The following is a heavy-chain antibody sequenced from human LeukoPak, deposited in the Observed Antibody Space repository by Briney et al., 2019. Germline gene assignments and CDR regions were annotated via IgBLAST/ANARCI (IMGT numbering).Heavy chain of an antibody. CDR3: ASGWLVPTY. CDR2: IYYSGST. J-gene: IGHJ4*02. D-gene: IGHD6-19*01. V-gene: IGHV4-59*08. Sequence: GLEWIGYIYYSGSTNYNPSLKSRVTISVDTSKNQFSLKLSSVTAADTAVYYCASGWLVPTYWGQGTLVTVSS.